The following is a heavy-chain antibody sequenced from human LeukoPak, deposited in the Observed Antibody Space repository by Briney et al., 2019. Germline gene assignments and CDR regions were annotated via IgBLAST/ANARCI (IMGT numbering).Heavy chain of an antibody. D-gene: IGHD3-22*01. CDR2: IGTAGDT. CDR3: ARAKIYYDSSGPFDY. CDR1: GFTFSSYD. V-gene: IGHV3-13*01. J-gene: IGHJ4*02. Sequence: GGSLRLSCATSGFTFSSYDMHWVRQATGKGLEWVSAIGTAGDTYYPGSVKGRFTISRENAKNSLYLQMNSLRAGDTAVYYCARAKIYYDSSGPFDYWGQGTLVTVS.